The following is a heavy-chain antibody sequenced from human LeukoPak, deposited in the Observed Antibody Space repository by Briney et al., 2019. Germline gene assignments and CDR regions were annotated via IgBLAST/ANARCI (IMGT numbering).Heavy chain of an antibody. D-gene: IGHD4-17*01. CDR1: GYTFTSYA. Sequence: AASVKVSCKASGYTFTSYAMHWVRQAPGQRLEWMGWINAGNGNTKYSQKFQGRVTITRDTSASTAYMELSSLRSEDTAVYYCARPRDYGDYFDYWGQGTLVTVSS. CDR2: INAGNGNT. CDR3: ARPRDYGDYFDY. V-gene: IGHV1-3*01. J-gene: IGHJ4*02.